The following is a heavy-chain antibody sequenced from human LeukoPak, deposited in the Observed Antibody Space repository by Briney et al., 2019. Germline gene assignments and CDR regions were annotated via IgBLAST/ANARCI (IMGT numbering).Heavy chain of an antibody. CDR2: ISSNGGST. Sequence: GGSLRLSCAASGFTFSSYAMHWVRQAPGKGLEYVSAISSNGGSTYYADSVKGRFTISRDDSKNTLHLQMGSLRAEDMAVYYCASLPLDYWGQGSLVTVSS. CDR3: ASLPLDY. V-gene: IGHV3-64*02. J-gene: IGHJ4*02. CDR1: GFTFSSYA.